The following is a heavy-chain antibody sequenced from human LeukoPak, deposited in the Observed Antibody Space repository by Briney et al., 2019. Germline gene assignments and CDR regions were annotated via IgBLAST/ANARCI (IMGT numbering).Heavy chain of an antibody. D-gene: IGHD3-22*01. CDR3: ARQAYDSSGYYPVGYFDY. V-gene: IGHV5-51*01. J-gene: IGHJ4*02. CDR2: IYPGDSDT. CDR1: GSIFSSYW. Sequence: GAPLLICGECAGSIFSSYWIWGVRQLPGKGLEWMGIIYPGDSDTRYSPPFQRHVTISANKSISTPYLQCSSLKASHTAMYYCARQAYDSSGYYPVGYFDYWGQGTLVTVSS.